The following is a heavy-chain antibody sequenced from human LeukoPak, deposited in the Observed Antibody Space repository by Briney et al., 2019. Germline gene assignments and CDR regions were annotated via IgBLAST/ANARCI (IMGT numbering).Heavy chain of an antibody. D-gene: IGHD3-9*01. V-gene: IGHV4-59*01. Sequence: SETLSLTCTVSGGSISSYYWSWIRQPPGKGLEWIGYIYYSGSTNYNPSLKSRVTISVDTSKNQFSLKLSSVTAADTAVYYCARTGRSTYFDYWGQGTLVTVSS. CDR1: GGSISSYY. CDR3: ARTGRSTYFDY. CDR2: IYYSGST. J-gene: IGHJ4*02.